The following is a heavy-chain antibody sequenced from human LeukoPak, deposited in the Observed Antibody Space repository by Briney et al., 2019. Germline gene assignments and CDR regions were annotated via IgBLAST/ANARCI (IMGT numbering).Heavy chain of an antibody. CDR2: ISYTGNT. CDR1: GGSISNYY. V-gene: IGHV4-59*01. J-gene: IGHJ4*02. CDR3: AREGGGNWYVFDY. Sequence: NPSETLSLTCTVSGGSISNYYWSWIRQPPGKGLEWIGYISYTGNTNYNPSLKSRVTISLDTSKSQFSLKLTSVTTADTAVYYCAREGGGNWYVFDYWGQGTLVTVSS. D-gene: IGHD6-13*01.